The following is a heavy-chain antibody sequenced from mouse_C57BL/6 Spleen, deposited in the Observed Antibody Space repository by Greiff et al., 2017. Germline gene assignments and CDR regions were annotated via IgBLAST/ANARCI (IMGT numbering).Heavy chain of an antibody. CDR3: ARDRYQDY. CDR1: GYTFTSYW. V-gene: IGHV1-59*01. Sequence: QIHVKQSGAELVRPGTSVKLSCKASGYTFTSYWMHWVKQRPGQGLEWIGVIDPSDSYTNYNQKFKGKATLTVDTSSSTAYMQLSSLTSEDSAVYYCARDRYQDYWGQGTTLTVSS. CDR2: IDPSDSYT. J-gene: IGHJ2*01.